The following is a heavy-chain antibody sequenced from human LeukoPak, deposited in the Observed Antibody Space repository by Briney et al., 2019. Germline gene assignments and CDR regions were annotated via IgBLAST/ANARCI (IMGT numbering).Heavy chain of an antibody. D-gene: IGHD3-16*02. J-gene: IGHJ3*02. CDR2: IYYSGSA. V-gene: IGHV4-59*01. CDR1: GGSINIYY. CDR3: ARVKGSYDYVWGSYRLEAFDI. Sequence: SETLSLTCIVSGGSINIYYWSWIRRPPGKGLEWIGYIYYSGSANYNPSLESRVTISVDTSKNQFSLKLSSVTAADTAVYYCARVKGSYDYVWGSYRLEAFDIWGQGTMVTVSS.